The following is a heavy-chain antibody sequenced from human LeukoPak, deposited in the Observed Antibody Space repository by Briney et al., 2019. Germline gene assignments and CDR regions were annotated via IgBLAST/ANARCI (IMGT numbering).Heavy chain of an antibody. J-gene: IGHJ4*02. CDR1: SGSFSGYY. D-gene: IGHD3-10*01. V-gene: IGHV4-34*01. Sequence: PSQSLSLTCTVYSGSFSGYYWSGIRQPPGKGLEWIGEINHSGSTNYNPSLKSRVTISVDTSKNKFSLKLSSVSAAYTAVYYCARGYGPGSYYPYWGQGTLVTVSS. CDR2: INHSGST. CDR3: ARGYGPGSYYPY.